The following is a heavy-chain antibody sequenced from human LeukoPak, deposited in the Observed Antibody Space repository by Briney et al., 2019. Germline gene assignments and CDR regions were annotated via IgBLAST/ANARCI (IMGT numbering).Heavy chain of an antibody. CDR3: ARGGAARPDY. Sequence: GGSLRLTCAASGFTFSHYWMIWVRQAPGKGLEWVANIREDGSEKYYVDSVKGRFTISRDNAKNSLYLQMNSLRAEDTAVYYCARGGAARPDYWGQGTLVTVSS. J-gene: IGHJ4*02. V-gene: IGHV3-7*01. CDR1: GFTFSHYW. D-gene: IGHD6-6*01. CDR2: IREDGSEK.